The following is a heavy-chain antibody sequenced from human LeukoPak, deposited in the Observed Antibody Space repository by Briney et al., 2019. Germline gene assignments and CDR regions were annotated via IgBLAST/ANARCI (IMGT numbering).Heavy chain of an antibody. D-gene: IGHD1-26*01. CDR2: VSGSGDST. Sequence: GGSLRLSCAVSGITFNNYAMSWVRQAPGKGLEWVSGVSGSGDSTYYADSVKGRFTISRDNSKNTLYLQMNSLRAEDTALYYCAKGVYSGSYFYFGYWGQGTLVTVSS. V-gene: IGHV3-23*01. CDR1: GITFNNYA. J-gene: IGHJ4*02. CDR3: AKGVYSGSYFYFGY.